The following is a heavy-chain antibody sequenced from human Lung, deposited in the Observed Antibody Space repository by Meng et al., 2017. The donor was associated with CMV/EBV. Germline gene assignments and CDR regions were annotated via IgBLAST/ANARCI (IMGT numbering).Heavy chain of an antibody. Sequence: GGSLRLSCAASGFTFSSYAMSWVRQAPGKGLEWVSAISGSGGSTYYADSVKGRFTISRDNSKNTLYLQMNSLRAEETAVYYCARDSNGYNSLWFDPWGQGTLVTVSS. V-gene: IGHV3-23*01. CDR2: ISGSGGST. J-gene: IGHJ5*02. CDR3: ARDSNGYNSLWFDP. CDR1: GFTFSSYA. D-gene: IGHD5-24*01.